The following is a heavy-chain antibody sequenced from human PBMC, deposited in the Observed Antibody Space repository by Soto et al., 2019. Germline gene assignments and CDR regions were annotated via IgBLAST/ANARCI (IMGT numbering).Heavy chain of an antibody. CDR3: ARAGGLGAVAVDS. Sequence: SETLSLTCAVSGGSISSGGSSWSWIRQPPGKGLEWIGYLYHSGSTYYNPSLKSRVTISVDRSKNQFSLKLSSVTAADTAVYYCARAGGLGAVAVDSWGQGTLVTVPQ. D-gene: IGHD6-19*01. CDR2: LYHSGST. CDR1: GGSISSGGSS. V-gene: IGHV4-30-2*01. J-gene: IGHJ4*02.